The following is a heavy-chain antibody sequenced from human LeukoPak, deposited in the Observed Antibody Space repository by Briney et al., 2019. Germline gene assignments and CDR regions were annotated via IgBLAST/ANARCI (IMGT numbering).Heavy chain of an antibody. Sequence: SETLSLTCTVSGGSISTYHWNWIRQPAGKGLEWIGRIYTSGSTTCNPSLKSRVTISVDKSKNQFSLKLRSVTAADTAVYYCAREGDYYFDYWGQGTLVTVSS. CDR1: GGSISTYH. D-gene: IGHD2-21*02. V-gene: IGHV4-4*07. J-gene: IGHJ4*02. CDR3: AREGDYYFDY. CDR2: IYTSGST.